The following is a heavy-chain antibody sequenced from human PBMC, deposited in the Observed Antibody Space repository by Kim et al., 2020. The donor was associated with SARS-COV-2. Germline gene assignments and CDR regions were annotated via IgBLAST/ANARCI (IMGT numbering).Heavy chain of an antibody. CDR3: ARVKRSTSWMDV. D-gene: IGHD2-2*01. V-gene: IGHV4-59*01. CDR2: T. Sequence: TSYNPSLRTRFTISLDTSKILFSLRLNSVSAADTAVYFCARVKRSTSWMDVWGQGTTVTVSS. J-gene: IGHJ6*02.